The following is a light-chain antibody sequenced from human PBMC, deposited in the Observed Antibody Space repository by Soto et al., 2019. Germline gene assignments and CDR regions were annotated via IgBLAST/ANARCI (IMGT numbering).Light chain of an antibody. Sequence: EIVMTQSPATLSVSPGERATLSCRASQSIRSNLAWYQQKPGQTPRLLIYVASTRATGIPARFTGSGSGTGFTLTISSLQSEDCAIYYCQQYNNWPLTFGGGTKVEIK. CDR3: QQYNNWPLT. V-gene: IGKV3-15*01. CDR1: QSIRSN. CDR2: VAS. J-gene: IGKJ4*01.